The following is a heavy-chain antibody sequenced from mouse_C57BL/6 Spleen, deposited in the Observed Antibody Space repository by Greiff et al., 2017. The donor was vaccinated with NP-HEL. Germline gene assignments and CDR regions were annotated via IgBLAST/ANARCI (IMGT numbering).Heavy chain of an antibody. J-gene: IGHJ2*01. CDR1: GYTFTSSG. Sequence: VQLQESGAELARPGASVKLSCKASGYTFTSSGISWVQQRTGQGLEWIGEIYPRSGTTYYNEKFKGMATLTADKSPSPAYMEIDRQTCEDSAVYFCAKLGSFDYWGQGTTLTVSS. D-gene: IGHD4-1*01. CDR3: AKLGSFDY. CDR2: IYPRSGTT. V-gene: IGHV1-81*01.